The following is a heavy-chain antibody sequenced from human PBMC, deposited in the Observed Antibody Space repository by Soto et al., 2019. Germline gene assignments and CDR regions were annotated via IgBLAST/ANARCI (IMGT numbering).Heavy chain of an antibody. Sequence: GASVKVSCKASGYTITIYGISWVRQAPGQGLEWMGWISAYNGNTNYALKLQGRVTMTTDTSTSTAYMELRSLRSDDTAVYYCARNPDTMVRGVIISYNWFDPWGQGTLVTVSS. CDR2: ISAYNGNT. CDR1: GYTITIYG. V-gene: IGHV1-18*01. CDR3: ARNPDTMVRGVIISYNWFDP. J-gene: IGHJ5*02. D-gene: IGHD3-10*01.